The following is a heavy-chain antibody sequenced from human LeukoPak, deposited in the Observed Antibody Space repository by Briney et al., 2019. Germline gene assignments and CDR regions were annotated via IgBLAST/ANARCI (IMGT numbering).Heavy chain of an antibody. J-gene: IGHJ4*02. CDR1: GGSISSSNW. CDR3: ASGSNQIDY. CDR2: IYHSGST. V-gene: IGHV4-4*02. D-gene: IGHD3-10*01. Sequence: PSGTLSLTCAVSGGSISSSNWWSWVRQPPGEGLEWIGEIYHSGSTNYNPSLKSRVTISADKSKNQFSLKLSSVTAADTAVYYCASGSNQIDYWGQGTLVTVSS.